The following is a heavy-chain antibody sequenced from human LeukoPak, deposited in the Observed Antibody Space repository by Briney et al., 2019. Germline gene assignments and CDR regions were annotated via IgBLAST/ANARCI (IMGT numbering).Heavy chain of an antibody. Sequence: ASVKVSCKSSGYTFTGYYMHWVRQAPGQGLEWMGWINPNSGGTNYAQKFQGRVTMTRHTSISTAYMELSRLRYDGTAVYYCARVVRRPRGNWFDPWGQGTLVSVSS. V-gene: IGHV1-2*02. D-gene: IGHD4-17*01. CDR3: ARVVRRPRGNWFDP. CDR1: GYTFTGYY. J-gene: IGHJ5*02. CDR2: INPNSGGT.